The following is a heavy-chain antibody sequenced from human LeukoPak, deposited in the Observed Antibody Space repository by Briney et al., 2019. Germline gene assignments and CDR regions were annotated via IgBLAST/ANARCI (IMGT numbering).Heavy chain of an antibody. CDR3: ASSRWQAFDS. Sequence: PGGSLRLSCAASGFTFSTYWMSWVRQAPGKGLEWVAHIKQDGSEKYYVDSVKGRFTVSRDNAKNSAYLQLSSLRTEDTAAYYCASSRWQAFDSWGQGILVTVSS. J-gene: IGHJ4*02. V-gene: IGHV3-7*02. CDR1: GFTFSTYW. CDR2: IKQDGSEK. D-gene: IGHD6-13*01.